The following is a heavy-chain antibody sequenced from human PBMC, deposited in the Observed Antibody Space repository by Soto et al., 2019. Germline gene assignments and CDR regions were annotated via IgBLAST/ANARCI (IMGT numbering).Heavy chain of an antibody. Sequence: PSETLSLTCAVYGGSFSGYYWTWIRQPPGTGLGWIGEINHSGSTNYNPSLKSRVTISVDTSKNQFSLKMTSVTATDTAVYYCARRSGSYILWGQGTLVTVSS. CDR3: ARRSGSYIL. J-gene: IGHJ4*01. V-gene: IGHV4-34*01. D-gene: IGHD1-26*01. CDR1: GGSFSGYY. CDR2: INHSGST.